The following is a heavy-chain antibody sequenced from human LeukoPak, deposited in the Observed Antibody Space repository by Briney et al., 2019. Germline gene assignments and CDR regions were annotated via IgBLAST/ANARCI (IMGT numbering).Heavy chain of an antibody. D-gene: IGHD3-22*01. Sequence: GGSLRLSCAASGFTFSSYEMNWVRQAPGKGLEWVSYISSSGSTIYYADSVKGRFTISRDNAKNSLYLQMNSLRAEDTAVYYCARDRLYYDSSGYYNPYFDYWGQGTLVTVSS. V-gene: IGHV3-48*03. CDR2: ISSSGSTI. CDR1: GFTFSSYE. CDR3: ARDRLYYDSSGYYNPYFDY. J-gene: IGHJ4*02.